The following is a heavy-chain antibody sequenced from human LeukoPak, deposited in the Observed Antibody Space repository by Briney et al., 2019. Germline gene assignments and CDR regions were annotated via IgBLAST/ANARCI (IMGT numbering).Heavy chain of an antibody. CDR3: ARDQYDTWSRRGNFDS. D-gene: IGHD3-3*01. CDR1: GFTFSNYA. V-gene: IGHV3-7*03. Sequence: GGSLRLSCAASGFTFSNYALSWVRQAPGKGLEWVANIKLDGSEKNYVDSVKGRFTISRDNTKNSLYLQMNSLRVEDTAVFYCARDQYDTWSRRGNFDSWGQGTLVIVSS. J-gene: IGHJ4*02. CDR2: IKLDGSEK.